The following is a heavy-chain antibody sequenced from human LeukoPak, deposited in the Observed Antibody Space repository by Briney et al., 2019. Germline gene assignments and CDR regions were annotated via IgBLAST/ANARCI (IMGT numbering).Heavy chain of an antibody. CDR1: GFTFSSYW. V-gene: IGHV3-7*03. D-gene: IGHD3-16*01. CDR2: INHNGNVN. CDR3: AWGGGLDV. Sequence: PGGSLRLSCAASGFTFSSYWMNWARQAPGKGLEWVASINHNGNVNYYVNSVKGRFTISRDNAENSLYLKMSNLRAEDTAVYFCAWGGGLDVWGQGATVTVSS. J-gene: IGHJ6*02.